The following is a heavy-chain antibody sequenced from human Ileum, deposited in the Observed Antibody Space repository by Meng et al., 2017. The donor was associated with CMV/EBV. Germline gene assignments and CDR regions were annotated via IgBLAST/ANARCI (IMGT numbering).Heavy chain of an antibody. D-gene: IGHD3-10*01. CDR2: VDPADGET. Sequence: YTFTYYYMHCVPPAPGQGLEWMVLVDPADGETLYAEKFQGRVTITADTSTDTAYMELSSLRSEDTAVYYCATSRPRNYYGSSSYYHWGQGTLVTVSS. V-gene: IGHV1-69-2*01. CDR1: YTFTYYY. CDR3: ATSRPRNYYGSSSYYH. J-gene: IGHJ4*02.